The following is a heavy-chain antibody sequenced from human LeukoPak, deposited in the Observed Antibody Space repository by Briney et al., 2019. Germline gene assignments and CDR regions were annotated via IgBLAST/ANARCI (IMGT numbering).Heavy chain of an antibody. CDR1: GFTFSSYG. Sequence: GGSLRLSCAASGFTFSSYGMHWVRQAPGKGLEWVAVISYDGSNKYYADSVKGRFTTSRDNSKNTLYLQMNSLRAEDTAVYYCAKDRSSSGMDVWGQGTTVTVSS. D-gene: IGHD2-2*01. J-gene: IGHJ6*02. V-gene: IGHV3-30*18. CDR3: AKDRSSSGMDV. CDR2: ISYDGSNK.